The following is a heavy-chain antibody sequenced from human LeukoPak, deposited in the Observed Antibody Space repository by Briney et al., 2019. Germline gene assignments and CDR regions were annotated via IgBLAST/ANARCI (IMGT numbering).Heavy chain of an antibody. CDR2: TYYIGST. V-gene: IGHV4-59*01. J-gene: IGHJ4*02. CDR1: GGSISSFY. CDR3: ASKSSDHGELRFDY. Sequence: SETLSLTCTVSGGSISSFYWSWIRQPPGKGLEWIGFTYYIGSTNYNPSLKSRVTISVDTSKNQFSLKLSSVTAADTAVYYCASKSSDHGELRFDYWGQGTLVTVSS. D-gene: IGHD4-17*01.